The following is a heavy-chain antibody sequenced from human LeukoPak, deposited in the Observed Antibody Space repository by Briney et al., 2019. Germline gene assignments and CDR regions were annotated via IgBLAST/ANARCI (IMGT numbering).Heavy chain of an antibody. CDR2: ISYDGSNK. J-gene: IGHJ4*02. CDR3: ARDRHGDYYFDY. D-gene: IGHD4-17*01. V-gene: IGHV3-30-3*01. Sequence: QTGGSLRLSCAASGFTFSSYATHWVRQAPGKGLEWVAVISYDGSNKYYADSVKGRFTISRDNSKNTLYLQMNSLRAEDTAVYYCARDRHGDYYFDYWGQGTLVTVSS. CDR1: GFTFSSYA.